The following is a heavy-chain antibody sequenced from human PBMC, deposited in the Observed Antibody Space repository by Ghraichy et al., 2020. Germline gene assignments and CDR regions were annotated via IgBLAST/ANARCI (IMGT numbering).Heavy chain of an antibody. D-gene: IGHD4-23*01. CDR2: INSDGSST. CDR3: VIFNSGGGDYFDY. J-gene: IGHJ4*02. V-gene: IGHV3-74*01. Sequence: GGSLRLSCAASGFTFSSYWMHWVRQAPGKGLVWVSRINSDGSSTSYADSVKGRFTISRDNAKNTLYLQMNSLRAEDTAVYYCVIFNSGGGDYFDYWGQATLVTFSS. CDR1: GFTFSSYW.